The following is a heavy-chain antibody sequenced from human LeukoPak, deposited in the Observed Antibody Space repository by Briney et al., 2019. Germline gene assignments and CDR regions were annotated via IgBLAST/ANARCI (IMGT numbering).Heavy chain of an antibody. CDR2: ISDDGVKK. CDR3: ARVWETQYYFDH. CDR1: GFTFSSYY. J-gene: IGHJ4*02. Sequence: GRSLSLSCAASGFTFSSYYMYWVRQAPGKGLEWVTFISDDGVKKYYADSVKGRFSISRDNYKKMLYLHMDSLRAEDTAVYFCARVWETQYYFDHWGQGTLVTVSS. V-gene: IGHV3-30-3*01. D-gene: IGHD1-26*01.